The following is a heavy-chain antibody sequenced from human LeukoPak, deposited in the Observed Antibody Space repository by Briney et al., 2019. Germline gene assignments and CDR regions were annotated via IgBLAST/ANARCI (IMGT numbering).Heavy chain of an antibody. D-gene: IGHD6-6*01. Sequence: SETLSLTCTVSGDSIRSYSWSWIRQLPTKGLEWIGNIYYSGSTNYSPSLKTRVLISIDTSKNQFSLKLTSVTAADTAVYYCATHSSSSGTGYWGQGTLVTVSS. J-gene: IGHJ4*02. V-gene: IGHV4-59*01. CDR1: GDSIRSYS. CDR3: ATHSSSSGTGY. CDR2: IYYSGST.